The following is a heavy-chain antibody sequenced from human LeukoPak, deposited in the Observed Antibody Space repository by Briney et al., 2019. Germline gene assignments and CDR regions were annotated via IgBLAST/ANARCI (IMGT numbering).Heavy chain of an antibody. CDR1: GASVSTYD. Sequence: SETLSLTCSVSGASVSTYDWSWIRQPPGEGLEWIGYIDDNGSAGYNPSLTGRVTISVDRSRNRLSLRLSSVTPADTALYYCARXGDTSFFYNIYMDVWGKGTTVIVSS. J-gene: IGHJ6*03. CDR2: IDDNGSA. V-gene: IGHV4-59*02. CDR3: ARXGDTSFFYNIYMDV. D-gene: IGHD1-1*01.